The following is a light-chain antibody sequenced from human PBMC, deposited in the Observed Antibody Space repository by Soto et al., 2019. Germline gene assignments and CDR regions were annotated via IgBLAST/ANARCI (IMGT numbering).Light chain of an antibody. V-gene: IGLV2-23*01. CDR3: FSYAGSRTYV. J-gene: IGLJ1*01. CDR2: EGT. CDR1: SSDVGSYNL. Sequence: QSALTQPASVSGSPGQSITISCTGTSSDVGSYNLVSWYQQHPGKAPKLMSYEGTKRPSGVSNRFSGSKSGNTASLTISGLQAEYEADYYWFSYAGSRTYVFGTGNKFTVL.